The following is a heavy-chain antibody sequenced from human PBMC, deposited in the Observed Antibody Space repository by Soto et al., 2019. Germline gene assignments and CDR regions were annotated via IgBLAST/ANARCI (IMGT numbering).Heavy chain of an antibody. CDR1: GYTFTGYY. CDR3: ARLARAYSSGWSFAY. V-gene: IGHV1-2*04. Sequence: ASVKVSCKASGYTFTGYYMHWVRQAPGQGLEWMGWINPNSGGTNYAQKFQGWVTMTRDTSISTAYMELSRLRSDDTAVYYCARLARAYSSGWSFAYWGKGTLVPVSS. CDR2: INPNSGGT. J-gene: IGHJ4*02. D-gene: IGHD6-19*01.